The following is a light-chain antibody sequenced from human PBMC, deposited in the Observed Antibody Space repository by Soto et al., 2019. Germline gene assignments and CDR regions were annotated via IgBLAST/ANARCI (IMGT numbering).Light chain of an antibody. CDR2: DAS. V-gene: IGKV3-11*01. CDR1: QSVSSY. J-gene: IGKJ5*01. CDR3: QQRSNWPIT. Sequence: EIVLTQSPATLSLSPGERATLSCRASQSVSSYLAWYQQKPGQAPRLLIYDASNRATGIPARFSGSGSGTDFPLTISSLEPEDFAVDYCQQRSNWPITFGQGTRLEIK.